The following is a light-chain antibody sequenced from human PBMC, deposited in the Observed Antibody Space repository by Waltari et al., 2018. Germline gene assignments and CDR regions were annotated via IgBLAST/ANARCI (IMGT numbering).Light chain of an antibody. V-gene: IGKV1-5*01. J-gene: IGKJ5*01. Sequence: DIQMTQSPSTVSASLGDRVTITCRASQNLHTFLSWYTQKPGAVPNLLIYDASTLERGVPSRFSGSGSGTHFTLTISGLQPDDFATYYCQQYYDYPINFGKGTRL. CDR1: QNLHTF. CDR2: DAS. CDR3: QQYYDYPIN.